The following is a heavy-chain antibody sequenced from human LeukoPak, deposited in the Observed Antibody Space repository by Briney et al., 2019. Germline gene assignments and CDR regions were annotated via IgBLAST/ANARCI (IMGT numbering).Heavy chain of an antibody. V-gene: IGHV3-20*04. J-gene: IGHJ4*02. CDR2: INWNGGST. CDR1: GFTFDDYG. D-gene: IGHD3-22*01. Sequence: GGSPRLSCAASGFTFDDYGMSWVRQAPGKGLEWVSGINWNGGSTGYADSVKGRFTISRDNAKNSLYLQMNGLRAEDTALYYCARDFSYYYDSSGSFGYWGQGTLVTVSS. CDR3: ARDFSYYYDSSGSFGY.